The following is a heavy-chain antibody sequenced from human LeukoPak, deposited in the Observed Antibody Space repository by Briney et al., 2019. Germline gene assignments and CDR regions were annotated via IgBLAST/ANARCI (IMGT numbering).Heavy chain of an antibody. V-gene: IGHV3-30*03. CDR1: GFTFSSYS. D-gene: IGHD3-22*01. Sequence: GGSLRLSCAASGFTFSSYSMNWVRQAPGKGLEWVAVISYDGSNKYYADSVKGRFTISRDNSKNTLYLQMNSLRAEDTAVYYCARVGRGDYYDSSGYPDYWGQGTLVTVSS. CDR2: ISYDGSNK. CDR3: ARVGRGDYYDSSGYPDY. J-gene: IGHJ4*02.